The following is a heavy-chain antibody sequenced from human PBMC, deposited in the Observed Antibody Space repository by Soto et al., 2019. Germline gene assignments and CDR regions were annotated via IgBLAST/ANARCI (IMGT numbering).Heavy chain of an antibody. CDR2: ISGSGGST. J-gene: IGHJ4*02. CDR3: AKGGGSYGGNSWWYFDY. CDR1: GFTFSSYA. D-gene: IGHD1-26*01. Sequence: LRLSCAASGFTFSSYAMSWVRQAPGKGLEWVSAISGSGGSTYYADSVKGRFTISRDNSKNTLYLQMNSLRAEDTAVYYCAKGGGSYGGNSWWYFDYWGQGTLVTDSS. V-gene: IGHV3-23*01.